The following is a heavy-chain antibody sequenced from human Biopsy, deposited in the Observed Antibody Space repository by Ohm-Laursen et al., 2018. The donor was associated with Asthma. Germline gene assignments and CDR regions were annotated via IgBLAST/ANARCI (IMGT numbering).Heavy chain of an antibody. CDR2: ISSSGSTT. V-gene: IGHV3-11*01. CDR1: GFSFSDYY. Sequence: SLRLSCAASGFSFSDYYMTWMRQAPGKGLEWVSSISSSGSTTYPAESVKGRFTISRDNAQKSLFLQMGSLRAKDTAIYYCVRGFESSEWGPFYHYGLDVWGQGTTVAVSS. J-gene: IGHJ6*02. D-gene: IGHD6-25*01. CDR3: VRGFESSEWGPFYHYGLDV.